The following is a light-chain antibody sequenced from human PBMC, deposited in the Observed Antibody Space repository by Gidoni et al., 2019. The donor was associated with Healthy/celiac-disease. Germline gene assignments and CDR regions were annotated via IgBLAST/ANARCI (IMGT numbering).Light chain of an antibody. CDR2: TAS. CDR1: QSISSW. Sequence: QTTRTPSTLAACVEHRVTITCRASQSISSWLAWYQQKPGKAPKLLIYTASSLESGVPSRFSVSLCGTEFPLTISSLQPHGFATDYRQQYNSYCFTFGQGTKVEIK. CDR3: QQYNSYCFT. J-gene: IGKJ1*01. V-gene: IGKV1-5*03.